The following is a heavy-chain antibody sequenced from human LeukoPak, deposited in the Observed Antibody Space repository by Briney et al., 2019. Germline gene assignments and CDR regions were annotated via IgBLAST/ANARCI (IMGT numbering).Heavy chain of an antibody. CDR1: GFTFSSYG. J-gene: IGHJ3*02. V-gene: IGHV3-30*02. Sequence: GGSLRLSCAASGFTFSSYGMHWVRQAPGKGLEWVAFIRYDGSNKYYADSVKGRFTISRDNSKSTLYLQMNSPRAEDTAVYYCAKDPDYYDSSGYYGLGAFDIWGQGTTVTVSS. CDR3: AKDPDYYDSSGYYGLGAFDI. D-gene: IGHD3-22*01. CDR2: IRYDGSNK.